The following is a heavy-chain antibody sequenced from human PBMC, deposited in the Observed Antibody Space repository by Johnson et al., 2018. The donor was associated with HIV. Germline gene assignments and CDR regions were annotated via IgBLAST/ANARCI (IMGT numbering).Heavy chain of an antibody. CDR1: GFIFSDYY. D-gene: IGHD1-26*01. CDR2: ISTSGSTI. CDR3: AGDKGGGTFDI. V-gene: IGHV3-11*04. J-gene: IGHJ3*02. Sequence: QVQLVESGGGLVRPGGSLRLSCAASGFIFSDYYMSWIRQAPGRGLDWVSYISTSGSTINYADSVKGRFTISRDNAKKSLYLQLNSLRAEDTAVFYCAGDKGGGTFDIWGQGTMVTVSS.